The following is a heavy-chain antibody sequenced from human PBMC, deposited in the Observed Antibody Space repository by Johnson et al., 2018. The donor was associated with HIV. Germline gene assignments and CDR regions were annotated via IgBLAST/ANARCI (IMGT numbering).Heavy chain of an antibody. V-gene: IGHV3-20*04. CDR3: VRRARDPSTWLGGSLNAFDI. CDR1: GFSFDDYG. Sequence: VQLVESGGGVVRPGGSLRLSCAASGFSFDDYGMNWVRQVPGKGLEWVSGITWNGGSSTYADSVKGRFTISRDNAKDSLYLQMNSLRVEDTAVYFCVRRARDPSTWLGGSLNAFDIWGQGTLVTVSS. D-gene: IGHD6-13*01. J-gene: IGHJ3*02. CDR2: ITWNGGSS.